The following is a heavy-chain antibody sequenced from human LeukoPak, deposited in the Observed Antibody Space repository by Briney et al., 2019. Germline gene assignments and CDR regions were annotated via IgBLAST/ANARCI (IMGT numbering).Heavy chain of an antibody. V-gene: IGHV3-23*01. D-gene: IGHD5-24*01. Sequence: GGSLRLSCVPSGVTFSNSALNWVRQAPGKGLEWVATITKNGDKTYYADSVKGLFTISRDTFRDTLYLQMNSLRAEDTAVYHCVKSAGKDGYRDVFDIWGQGTVVTVSS. CDR3: VKSAGKDGYRDVFDI. CDR1: GVTFSNSA. CDR2: ITKNGDKT. J-gene: IGHJ3*02.